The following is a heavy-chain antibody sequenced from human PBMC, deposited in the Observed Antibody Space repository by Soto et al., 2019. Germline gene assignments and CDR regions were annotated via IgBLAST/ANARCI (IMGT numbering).Heavy chain of an antibody. D-gene: IGHD2-2*01. Sequence: PGGSLRLSCAASGFTFSSYGMHWVRQAPGKGLEWVAVISYDGSNKYYADSVKGRFTISRDNSKNTLYLQMNSLRAEDTAVYYCAKDAVNCSSTSCRHWNYYYYYMDVWGKGTTVTVS. J-gene: IGHJ6*03. V-gene: IGHV3-30*18. CDR2: ISYDGSNK. CDR3: AKDAVNCSSTSCRHWNYYYYYMDV. CDR1: GFTFSSYG.